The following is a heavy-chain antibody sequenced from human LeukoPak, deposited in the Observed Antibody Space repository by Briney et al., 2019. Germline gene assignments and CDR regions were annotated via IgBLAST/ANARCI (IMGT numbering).Heavy chain of an antibody. CDR2: IYPGDSDT. D-gene: IGHD3-22*01. CDR3: ARQGGRYYDSAPFDY. J-gene: IGHJ4*02. Sequence: GESLKISCKGSGYSFTSYWIGWVRQMPGKGLEWMGIIYPGDSDTRYSPSFQGQVTIPADKSISTAYLQWSSLKASDTAMYYCARQGGRYYDSAPFDYWGQGTLVTVSS. CDR1: GYSFTSYW. V-gene: IGHV5-51*01.